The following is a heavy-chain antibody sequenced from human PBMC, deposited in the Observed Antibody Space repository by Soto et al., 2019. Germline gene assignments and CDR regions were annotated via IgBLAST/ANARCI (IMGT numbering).Heavy chain of an antibody. J-gene: IGHJ4*02. CDR2: INQDGGGT. V-gene: IGHV3-7*03. D-gene: IGHD6-19*01. CDR3: ARYFRGSGRYFFDY. Sequence: LRLSCVASGFTFSSSFMGWVRQAPGKGLEWVANINQDGGGTYYVDSVQGRFTISRDNAKDSLYLQMNSLRGEDTAVYYCARYFRGSGRYFFDYWGQGTLVTVSS. CDR1: GFTFSSSF.